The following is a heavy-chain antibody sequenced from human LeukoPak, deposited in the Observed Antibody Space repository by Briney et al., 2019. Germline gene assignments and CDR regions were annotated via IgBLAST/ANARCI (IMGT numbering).Heavy chain of an antibody. D-gene: IGHD1-1*01. CDR1: GPTVSSYA. Sequence: AGSLTLASVVDGPTVSSYAMGWVRQAQGIWMDWVSAISASGGSTYYADSVKGRFTISRDNSKNTVYLQLNSLRGEDTAIYYCAPNWNLDYWGQGSLVTVSS. CDR3: APNWNLDY. CDR2: ISASGGST. V-gene: IGHV3-23*01. J-gene: IGHJ4*02.